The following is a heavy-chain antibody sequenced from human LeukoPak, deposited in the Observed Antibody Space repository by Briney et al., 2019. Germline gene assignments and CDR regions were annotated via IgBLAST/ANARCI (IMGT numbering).Heavy chain of an antibody. J-gene: IGHJ6*02. D-gene: IGHD2-15*01. Sequence: PGRSLRLSCAASGFTFDDYAMHWVRQAPGKGLEWVSGISWNSGSIGYADSVKGRFTISRDNAKNSLYLQMNSLRAEDTALYYCAKGSKRQVYCSGGSCYQYYYYGMDVWGQGTTVTVSS. CDR3: AKGSKRQVYCSGGSCYQYYYYGMDV. CDR2: ISWNSGSI. V-gene: IGHV3-9*01. CDR1: GFTFDDYA.